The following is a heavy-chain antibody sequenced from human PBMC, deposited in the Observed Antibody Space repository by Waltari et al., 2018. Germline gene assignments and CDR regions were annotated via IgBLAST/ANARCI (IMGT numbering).Heavy chain of an antibody. CDR1: GFTFSSYA. D-gene: IGHD6-19*01. CDR3: AKDSVAGTS. V-gene: IGHV3-23*03. J-gene: IGHJ4*02. CDR2: IYSGGST. Sequence: EVQLLESGGGLVQPGGSLRLSCAASGFTFSSYAMSWVRQAPGKGLEWVSVIYSGGSTYYADSVKGRFTISRDNSKNTLYLQMNSLRAEDTAVYYCAKDSVAGTSWGQGTLVTVSS.